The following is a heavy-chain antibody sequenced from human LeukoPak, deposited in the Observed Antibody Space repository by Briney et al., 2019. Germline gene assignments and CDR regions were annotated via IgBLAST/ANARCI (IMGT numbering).Heavy chain of an antibody. J-gene: IGHJ6*02. D-gene: IGHD1-26*01. CDR3: AREEGSSVKWAPLLYYYGMDV. Sequence: SETLSLTCTVSGGSISSYYWSWIRQPAGKGLEWIGRIYTSGSTNYNPSLKSRVTMSVDTSKNQFSLKLSSVTAADTAVYYCAREEGSSVKWAPLLYYYGMDVWGQGTTVTVSS. V-gene: IGHV4-4*07. CDR1: GGSISSYY. CDR2: IYTSGST.